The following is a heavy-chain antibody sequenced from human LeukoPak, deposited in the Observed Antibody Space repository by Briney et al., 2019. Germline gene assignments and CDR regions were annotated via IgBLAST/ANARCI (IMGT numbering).Heavy chain of an antibody. CDR3: ARADWIDLFYFGY. CDR2: INTGNGDT. J-gene: IGHJ4*02. D-gene: IGHD2-2*03. CDR1: GCTFISFP. V-gene: IGHV1-3*04. Sequence: ASVKVSCKVSGCTFISFPIHWVRQAPGQRLEWMGWINTGNGDTKYSQKFQGRVTITRDTSASTAYMELSSLRSEDTAVYYCARADWIDLFYFGYWGQRTLVTISS.